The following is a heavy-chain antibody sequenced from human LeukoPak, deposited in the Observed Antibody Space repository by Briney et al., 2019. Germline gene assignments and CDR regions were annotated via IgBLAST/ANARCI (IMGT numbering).Heavy chain of an antibody. V-gene: IGHV1-46*01. CDR3: ASSDYYGSGSSDY. Sequence: ASVKVSCKASRYTFSNYDINWVRQAPGQGLEWMGIINPSGVSTSYAQKFQGRVTMTRDTSTSTVYMELSSLRSEDTAVYYCASSDYYGSGSSDYWGQGTLVTVSS. CDR1: RYTFSNYD. J-gene: IGHJ4*02. CDR2: INPSGVST. D-gene: IGHD3-10*01.